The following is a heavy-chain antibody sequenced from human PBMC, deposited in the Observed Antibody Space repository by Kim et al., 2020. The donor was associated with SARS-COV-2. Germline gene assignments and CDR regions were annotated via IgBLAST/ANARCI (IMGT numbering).Heavy chain of an antibody. D-gene: IGHD3-10*01. V-gene: IGHV4-39*01. Sequence: SETLSLTCTVSGGSISSSSSSSYYWGWIRQPPGKGLEYIGSIYYSGNTYYNPSLKSRVTISVDTSKNQFSLKLSSVTAADTAVFYCARHHDSGTYYSALDYWGQGTLVTVSS. CDR2: IYYSGNT. CDR3: ARHHDSGTYYSALDY. J-gene: IGHJ4*02. CDR1: GGSISSSSSSSYY.